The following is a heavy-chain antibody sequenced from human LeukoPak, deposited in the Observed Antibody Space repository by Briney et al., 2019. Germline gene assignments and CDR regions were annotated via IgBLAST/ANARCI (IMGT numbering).Heavy chain of an antibody. J-gene: IGHJ6*03. V-gene: IGHV3-20*04. CDR1: GFTFDDYG. CDR3: AREGWELRRDHYYYYYYMDV. Sequence: PGGSLRLSCAASGFTFDDYGMSWVRQAPGKGLEWVSGINWNGGSTGYADSVKGRFTISRDNAKNSPYLQMNSLRAEDTALYYCAREGWELRRDHYYYYYYMDVWGKGTTVTVSS. CDR2: INWNGGST. D-gene: IGHD1-26*01.